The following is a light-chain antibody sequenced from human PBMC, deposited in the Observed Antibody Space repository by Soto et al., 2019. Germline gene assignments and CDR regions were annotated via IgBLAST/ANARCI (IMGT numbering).Light chain of an antibody. Sequence: EIVLTQSPATLYLSPGERATLSCRASQSVSSYLAWYQQKPGQAPRLLIYDASNRATGIPARFSGSGSGIDFTVTISSLVPEDFAVYYCQQRSNGPPWTFGQGTKVAIK. J-gene: IGKJ1*01. CDR2: DAS. CDR1: QSVSSY. V-gene: IGKV3-11*01. CDR3: QQRSNGPPWT.